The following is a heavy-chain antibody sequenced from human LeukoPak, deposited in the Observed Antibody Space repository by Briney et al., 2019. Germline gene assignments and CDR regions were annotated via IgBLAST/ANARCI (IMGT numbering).Heavy chain of an antibody. CDR2: ISAYNGNT. V-gene: IGHV1-18*04. D-gene: IGHD2-8*02. Sequence: ASVKLSCKASGSTFTSYGISCVRQAPGQGLGWMRWISAYNGNTSYAQNLQCRVTMATDTSTSTAYMALRSLRSDDTAVYYCARPQCCIDDAFDIWGQGTMVTVSS. CDR1: GSTFTSYG. CDR3: ARPQCCIDDAFDI. J-gene: IGHJ3*02.